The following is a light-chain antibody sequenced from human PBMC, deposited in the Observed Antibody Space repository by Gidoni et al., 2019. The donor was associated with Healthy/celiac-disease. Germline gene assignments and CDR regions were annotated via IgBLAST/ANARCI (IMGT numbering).Light chain of an antibody. CDR1: QSISSY. CDR2: AAS. V-gene: IGKV1-39*01. J-gene: IGKJ4*01. Sequence: DIQTTQSPSSLSASVGDRVTITCRASQSISSYLNWYQQKPGKAPKLLIYAASSLQSGVPSRFSGSGSGTDFTLTISSLQPEDFATYYCQQSYSTHLTFGGGTKVEIK. CDR3: QQSYSTHLT.